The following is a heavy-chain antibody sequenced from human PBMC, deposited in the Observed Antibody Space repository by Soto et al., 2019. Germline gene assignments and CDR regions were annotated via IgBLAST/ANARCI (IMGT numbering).Heavy chain of an antibody. CDR2: ISPFNGHT. CDR3: AREPPRATAGLNYFDP. CDR1: GYTFINFG. J-gene: IGHJ5*02. D-gene: IGHD6-13*01. Sequence: QVPLVQSGTEVKKPGASVKVSCKTSGYTFINFGIGWVRQAPGQGLEWMGWISPFNGHTHYAQKFQGRVSLTTDTSTSTAFLELRSLTYRDPAVYYCAREPPRATAGLNYFDPWGQGTLVTVSS. V-gene: IGHV1-18*01.